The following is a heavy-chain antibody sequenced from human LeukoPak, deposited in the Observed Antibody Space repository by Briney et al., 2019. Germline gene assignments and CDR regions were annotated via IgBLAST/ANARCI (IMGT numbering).Heavy chain of an antibody. D-gene: IGHD3-22*01. J-gene: IGHJ3*02. CDR1: GASISSSY. Sequence: SETLSLTCTVSGASISSSYWSWVRQPPGKSLEWIGFIYYNGNTNSNPSLKSRVTISVDTSNNQFSLKLSSVTAADTAVYYCVRGNYDNRGYSNAFDIWGQGAMVTVSS. CDR2: IYYNGNT. V-gene: IGHV4-59*01. CDR3: VRGNYDNRGYSNAFDI.